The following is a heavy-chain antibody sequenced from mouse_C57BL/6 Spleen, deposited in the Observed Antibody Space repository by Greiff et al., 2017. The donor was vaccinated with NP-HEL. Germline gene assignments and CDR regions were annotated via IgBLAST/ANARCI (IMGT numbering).Heavy chain of an antibody. D-gene: IGHD2-5*01. J-gene: IGHJ4*01. CDR1: GYAFSSSW. V-gene: IGHV1-82*01. CDR2: IYPGDGDT. Sequence: QVQLQQSGPELVKPGASVKISCKASGYAFSSSWMNWVKQRPGTGLEWIGRIYPGDGDTNYNGKFKGKATLTADKSSSTAYMQLSSLTSEDSAVYFCAIYSNYGRGAMDYWGQGTSVTVAS. CDR3: AIYSNYGRGAMDY.